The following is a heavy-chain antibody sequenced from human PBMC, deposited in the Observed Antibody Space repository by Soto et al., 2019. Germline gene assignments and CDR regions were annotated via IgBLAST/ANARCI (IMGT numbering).Heavy chain of an antibody. V-gene: IGHV4-59*08. CDR2: IYYRGNT. J-gene: IGHJ4*02. Sequence: PSETVSLTCTVSGVSIGTYYWSWIRQPPGKGLEWIGYIYYRGNTDYNPSLKSRVTISLDTPKNQFSLKLSSVTAADTAVYYCARHPGYYDILTGYTTYYFDYWGQGILVTVSS. CDR1: GVSIGTYY. CDR3: ARHPGYYDILTGYTTYYFDY. D-gene: IGHD3-9*01.